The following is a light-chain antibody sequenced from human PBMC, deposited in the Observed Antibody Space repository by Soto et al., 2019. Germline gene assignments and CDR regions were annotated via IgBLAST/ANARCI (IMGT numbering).Light chain of an antibody. CDR3: QQYNDYSIT. Sequence: DIQITHSPSTLSSSLVDIVTITCRASQSISSWLAWYQQKPGKAPKLLINDASSLESGVPSRFSGSGSGTEFTLTISSLQPDDFATYYCQQYNDYSITFGQGTRLEIK. CDR1: QSISSW. V-gene: IGKV1-5*01. J-gene: IGKJ5*01. CDR2: DAS.